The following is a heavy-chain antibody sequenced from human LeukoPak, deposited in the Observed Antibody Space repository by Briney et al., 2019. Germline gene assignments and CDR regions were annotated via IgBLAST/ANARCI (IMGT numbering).Heavy chain of an antibody. CDR1: GFRFDDYA. CDR3: ARGLGQFEHPLDL. J-gene: IGHJ4*02. V-gene: IGHV3-30*04. Sequence: PGGSLRLSCAAYGFRFDDYAMHWVRQAPGKGLEWVAVISYDGSEKIYADSMRGRFTISRDNTKDTLSLQIKSLRIDDTAVYYYARGLGQFEHPLDLWGKGTLVTVSS. CDR2: ISYDGSEK. D-gene: IGHD1/OR15-1a*01.